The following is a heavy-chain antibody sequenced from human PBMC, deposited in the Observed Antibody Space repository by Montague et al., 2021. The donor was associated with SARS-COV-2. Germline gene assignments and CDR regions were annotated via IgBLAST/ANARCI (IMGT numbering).Heavy chain of an antibody. CDR1: GGSISSGSYS. V-gene: IGHV4-61*02. Sequence: TLSLTCTVSGGSISSGSYSWSWIRQPAGRGMEWIGRIYASGSTKYNLSPQSRVTISVDTSKNQLALKVSSVTAADTAVYYSARDLSSCWSYWFDPWGQGTLVTVSS. CDR2: IYASGST. D-gene: IGHD6-13*01. J-gene: IGHJ5*02. CDR3: ARDLSSCWSYWFDP.